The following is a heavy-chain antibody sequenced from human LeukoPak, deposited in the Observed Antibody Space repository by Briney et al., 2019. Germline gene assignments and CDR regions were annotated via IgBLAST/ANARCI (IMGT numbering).Heavy chain of an antibody. CDR1: GGSISSSSYY. V-gene: IGHV4-39*07. CDR3: ARDLGDCSSTSCRYYYYYMDV. J-gene: IGHJ6*03. D-gene: IGHD2-2*01. Sequence: SETLSLTCTVSGGSISSSSYYWGWIRQPPGKGLEWIGSIYYSGSTYYNPSLKSRVTISVDTSKNQFSLKLSSVTAADTAVYYCARDLGDCSSTSCRYYYYYMDVWGKGTTVTVSS. CDR2: IYYSGST.